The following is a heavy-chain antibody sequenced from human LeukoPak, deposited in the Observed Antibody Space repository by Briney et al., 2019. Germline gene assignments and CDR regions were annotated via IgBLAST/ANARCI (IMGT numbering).Heavy chain of an antibody. CDR3: ARDSGIWYFDL. V-gene: IGHV3-48*01. CDR2: ISSSSSTI. J-gene: IGHJ2*01. D-gene: IGHD1-14*01. CDR1: GFTFSSYS. Sequence: PGGSPRLSCAASGFTFSSYSMNWVRQAPGKGLEWVSYISSSSSTIYYADSVKGRFTISRDNAKNSLYPQMNSLRAEDTAVYYCARDSGIWYFDLWGRGTLVTVSS.